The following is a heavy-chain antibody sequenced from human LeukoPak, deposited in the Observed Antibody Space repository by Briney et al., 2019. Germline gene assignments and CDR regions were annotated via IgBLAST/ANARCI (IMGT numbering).Heavy chain of an antibody. CDR2: ISYDGSNK. CDR3: ARDGFDLAVAFYFDY. J-gene: IGHJ4*02. Sequence: GSLRLPCATSGFTFSSYAMPWVRQAPGQGLEGVAGISYDGSNKYYADSVKGRFTISRDNSKNTLYLQMNSLRAEDTAVYYCARDGFDLAVAFYFDYWGQGTLVTVSS. CDR1: GFTFSSYA. V-gene: IGHV3-30-3*01. D-gene: IGHD6-19*01.